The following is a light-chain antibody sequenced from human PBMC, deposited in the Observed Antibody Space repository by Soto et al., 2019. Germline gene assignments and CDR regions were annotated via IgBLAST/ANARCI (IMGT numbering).Light chain of an antibody. V-gene: IGKV3-20*01. Sequence: EIVLTQSPGTLSLSPGERATLSCRASQSISSSYLAWYQQKPGQAPRLLIYGASSRATGIPDRFSGSGSGTVFPLTISRLEPEDFVVYYCEQYGSSLYTFGQGTKLEI. CDR3: EQYGSSLYT. CDR1: QSISSSY. CDR2: GAS. J-gene: IGKJ2*01.